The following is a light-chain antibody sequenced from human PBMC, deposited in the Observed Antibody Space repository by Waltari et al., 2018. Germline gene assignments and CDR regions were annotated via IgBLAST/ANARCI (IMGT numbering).Light chain of an antibody. V-gene: IGLV2-11*01. CDR1: SSDVGAYNY. CDR2: DVT. CDR3: CSYAGTYV. J-gene: IGLJ1*01. Sequence: QSALTQPRSVSGSPGQSVTISCTGTSSDVGAYNYVSWYQQHPGKAPKLMIYDVTKRPSGVPDRFSVSKSGNTASLTISGLQTEDEADYYCCSYAGTYVFGTGTKVTVL.